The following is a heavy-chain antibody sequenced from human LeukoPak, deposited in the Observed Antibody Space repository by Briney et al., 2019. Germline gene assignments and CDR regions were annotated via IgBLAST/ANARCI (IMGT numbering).Heavy chain of an antibody. J-gene: IGHJ4*02. CDR3: ARGRRELRSCLFDY. D-gene: IGHD1-26*01. Sequence: SETLSFTCAVYGGSFSGYYWSWIRQPPGKGLEWIGEINHSGSTNYNPSLKSRVTISVDTSKNQFSLKLSSVTAADTAVYYCARGRRELRSCLFDYWGQGTLVTVSS. CDR2: INHSGST. CDR1: GGSFSGYY. V-gene: IGHV4-34*01.